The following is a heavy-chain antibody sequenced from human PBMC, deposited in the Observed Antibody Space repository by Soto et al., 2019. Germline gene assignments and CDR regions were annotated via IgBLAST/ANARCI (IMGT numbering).Heavy chain of an antibody. CDR2: INAGNGNT. Sequence: QVQLVQSGAEVKKPGASVKVSCKASGYTFTSYAMHWVRQAPGQRLEWMGWINAGNGNTKYSQKFQGRDTITRDTSASTAYMERSSLRSEDTAVYYCASGPGGPDGPGDYWGQGTLVTVSS. CDR1: GYTFTSYA. CDR3: ASGPGGPDGPGDY. D-gene: IGHD2-15*01. V-gene: IGHV1-3*01. J-gene: IGHJ4*02.